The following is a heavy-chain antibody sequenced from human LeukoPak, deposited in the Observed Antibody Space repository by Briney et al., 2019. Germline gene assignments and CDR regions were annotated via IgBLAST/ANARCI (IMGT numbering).Heavy chain of an antibody. Sequence: GGSLRLSCAASGFTFSDHYMNWIRQTPGKGLEWVSHISSRGRTTYYADSVKGRFIMSRDNTKNSLFLQMNSLRAEDTAVYYCARGGYGSASTVDYWGQGTLVTVSS. V-gene: IGHV3-11*01. J-gene: IGHJ4*02. CDR3: ARGGYGSASTVDY. CDR2: ISSRGRTT. CDR1: GFTFSDHY. D-gene: IGHD3-10*01.